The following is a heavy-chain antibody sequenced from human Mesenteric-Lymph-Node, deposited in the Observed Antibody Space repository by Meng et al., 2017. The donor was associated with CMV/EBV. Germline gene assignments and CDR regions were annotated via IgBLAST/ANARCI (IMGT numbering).Heavy chain of an antibody. CDR1: SVSGYY. CDR2: INHSGST. J-gene: IGHJ2*01. D-gene: IGHD3-10*01. CDR3: ARSSYYYGSGSYFYWYFDL. Sequence: SVSGYYWSWIRQPPGKGLEWIGEINHSGSTNYNPSLKSRVTISVDTSKNQFSLRLSSVTAADTAVYYCARSSYYYGSGSYFYWYFDLWGRGTLVTVSS. V-gene: IGHV4-34*01.